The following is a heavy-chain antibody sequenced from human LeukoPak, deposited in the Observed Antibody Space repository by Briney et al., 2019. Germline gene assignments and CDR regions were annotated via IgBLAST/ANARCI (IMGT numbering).Heavy chain of an antibody. CDR1: GFTFSSYW. Sequence: GGSLRLSCAASGFTFSSYWMSWVRQAPGKGLEWVSAISGSGVSTYYADSVKGRFTVSRDNSKNTLYLQMSSLRAEDTAVCYCAKDERNWNYNLASQTYDWGQGTLVTVSS. CDR2: ISGSGVST. V-gene: IGHV3-23*01. D-gene: IGHD1-7*01. J-gene: IGHJ4*02. CDR3: AKDERNWNYNLASQTYD.